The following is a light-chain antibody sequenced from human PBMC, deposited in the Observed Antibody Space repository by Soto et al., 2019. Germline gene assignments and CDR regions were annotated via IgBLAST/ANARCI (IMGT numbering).Light chain of an antibody. J-gene: IGKJ4*01. Sequence: EIVLTQSPGTLSLSPGETATLSCRASETVDTSSLGWYQQKPGRAPSLLIYSASRRARGIPDRFSASGFATDFTLTISSLQPEDFATYHCLQDNKYPLTFGGGTKVEI. CDR3: LQDNKYPLT. V-gene: IGKV3-20*01. CDR2: SAS. CDR1: ETVDTSS.